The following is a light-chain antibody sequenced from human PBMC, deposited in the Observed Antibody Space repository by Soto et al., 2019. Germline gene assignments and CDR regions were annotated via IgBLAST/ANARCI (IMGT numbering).Light chain of an antibody. Sequence: EVVLSQSPGTLSLSTGERATLSCRASQTVRNNYLAWYQQKPGQPPRLLIYGASTRATGLPARFSGSGSGTEFTLIISSLQSEDSAVYYCQQYDNWPITFGQGTRLAI. J-gene: IGKJ5*01. CDR2: GAS. CDR1: QTVRNN. V-gene: IGKV3-15*01. CDR3: QQYDNWPIT.